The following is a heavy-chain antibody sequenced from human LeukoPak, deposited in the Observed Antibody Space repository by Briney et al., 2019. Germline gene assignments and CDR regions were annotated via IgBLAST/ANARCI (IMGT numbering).Heavy chain of an antibody. CDR1: GLTSNNYA. CDR3: ATSWGPDTSAFRWGRDGMDV. V-gene: IGHV3-23*01. Sequence: HSGGSLRLSCAVSGLTSNNYAMSWVRQAPGKGLEWVSAISKSGDHTYYAASAKGRFTIYRDNSKNTQYLQMNSLRAEDTAVYYCATSWGPDTSAFRWGRDGMDVWGQGTTVIVS. D-gene: IGHD3-16*01. CDR2: ISKSGDHT. J-gene: IGHJ6*02.